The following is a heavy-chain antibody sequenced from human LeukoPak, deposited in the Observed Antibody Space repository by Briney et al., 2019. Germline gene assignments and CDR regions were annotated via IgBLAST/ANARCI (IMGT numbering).Heavy chain of an antibody. CDR2: IIPIFGTA. CDR3: ARVPNCSSTSCLNYYYYYMDV. Sequence: ASVKVSCKASGCTFTSYAMNWVRQAPGQGLEWMGWIIPIFGTANYAQKFQGRVTITADESTSTAYMELSSLRSEDTAVYYCARVPNCSSTSCLNYYYYYMDVWGKGTTVTVSS. V-gene: IGHV1-69*13. CDR1: GCTFTSYA. D-gene: IGHD2-2*01. J-gene: IGHJ6*03.